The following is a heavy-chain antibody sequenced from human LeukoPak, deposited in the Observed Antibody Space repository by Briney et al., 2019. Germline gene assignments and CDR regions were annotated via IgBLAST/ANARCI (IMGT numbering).Heavy chain of an antibody. CDR2: IYHSVST. CDR3: ARAGDYGDYDY. J-gene: IGHJ4*02. V-gene: IGHV4-30-2*01. CDR1: GGSISSGGYS. Sequence: PSQTLSLTCAVSGGSISSGGYSWSWIRQPPGKGLEWIGYIYHSVSTYYNPSLKSRVTISVDRSKNQFSLKLSSVTAADTAVYYCARAGDYGDYDYWGQGTLVTVSS. D-gene: IGHD4-17*01.